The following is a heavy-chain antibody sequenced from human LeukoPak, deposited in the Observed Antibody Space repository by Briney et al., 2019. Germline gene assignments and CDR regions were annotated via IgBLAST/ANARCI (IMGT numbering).Heavy chain of an antibody. CDR1: GGSISSYY. Sequence: PSETLSLTCTVSGGSISSYYWSWTRQPPGKGLEWIGEINHSGSTNYNPSLKSRVTISVDTSKNQFSLKLSSVTAADTAVYYCARLRQQLATLDYWGQGTLVTVSS. V-gene: IGHV4-34*01. CDR3: ARLRQQLATLDY. J-gene: IGHJ4*02. CDR2: INHSGST. D-gene: IGHD6-13*01.